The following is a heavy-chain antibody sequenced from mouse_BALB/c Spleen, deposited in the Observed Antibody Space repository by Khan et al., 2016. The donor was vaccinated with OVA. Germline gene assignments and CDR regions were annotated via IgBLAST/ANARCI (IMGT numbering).Heavy chain of an antibody. CDR2: IDPANGNT. Sequence: EVQLQQSGAELMKPGASVKLSCTVSGFNIKDTYMHWVKKRPEQGLEWIGRIDPANGNTKYDPKFQGKATMTADTSSNTAYLQFSSLTSEDTAVYYGAYSLLLYAMDYWGQGTSVTVSS. D-gene: IGHD1-2*01. V-gene: IGHV14-3*02. CDR1: GFNIKDTY. CDR3: AYSLLLYAMDY. J-gene: IGHJ4*01.